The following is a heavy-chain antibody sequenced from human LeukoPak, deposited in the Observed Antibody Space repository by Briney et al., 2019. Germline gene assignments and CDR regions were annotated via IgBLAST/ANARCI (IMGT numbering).Heavy chain of an antibody. CDR3: AKIPDYDSSGYYPRGYFDY. CDR2: ISGSGGST. V-gene: IGHV3-23*01. Sequence: GRSLRLSCAASGFTFSSYAMSWVRQAPGKGLEWVSAISGSGGSTYYADSVKGRFTISRDNSKNTLYLQMNSLRAEDTAVYYCAKIPDYDSSGYYPRGYFDYWGQGTLVTVSS. CDR1: GFTFSSYA. J-gene: IGHJ4*02. D-gene: IGHD3-22*01.